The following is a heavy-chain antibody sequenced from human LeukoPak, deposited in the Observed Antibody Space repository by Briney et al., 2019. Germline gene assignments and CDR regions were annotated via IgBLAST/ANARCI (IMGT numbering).Heavy chain of an antibody. CDR2: ISYDGSNK. Sequence: PGGSLRLSCSASGFTFSSYAMHWVRQAPGKGLEWVAVISYDGSNKYYADSVRGRFTISRDNSKNTLYLQMNSLRAEDTAVYYCARETVYDSSGYSDYWGQGTLVTVSS. J-gene: IGHJ4*02. D-gene: IGHD3-22*01. CDR3: ARETVYDSSGYSDY. V-gene: IGHV3-30-3*01. CDR1: GFTFSSYA.